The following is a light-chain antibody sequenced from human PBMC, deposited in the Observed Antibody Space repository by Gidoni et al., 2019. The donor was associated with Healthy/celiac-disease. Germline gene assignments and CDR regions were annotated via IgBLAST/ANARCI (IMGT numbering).Light chain of an antibody. CDR1: QSVSRSY. CDR3: QQYGSSPHT. CDR2: GAS. J-gene: IGKJ3*01. V-gene: IGKV3-20*01. Sequence: EIVLTQSPGTLSFSPGERATLSCRASQSVSRSYLAWYQQKPGQAPRLLIYGASSRATGIPDRFSGSGSGTDFTLTISRLEPEDFAVYYCQQYGSSPHTFGPGTKVDIK.